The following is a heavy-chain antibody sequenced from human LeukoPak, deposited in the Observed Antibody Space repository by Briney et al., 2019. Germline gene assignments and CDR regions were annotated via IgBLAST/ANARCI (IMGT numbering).Heavy chain of an antibody. J-gene: IGHJ6*02. D-gene: IGHD3-10*01. CDR2: ISSNSSYI. Sequence: GGSLRLSCAASGFTFSSYSMNWVRQAPGKGLEWVSSISSNSSYIYYADSVKGRFTISRDNAKNSLYLQMNSLRAEDMAVYYCARELVGSGSYYNNLYYYYGMDVWGQGTTVTVSS. CDR1: GFTFSSYS. CDR3: ARELVGSGSYYNNLYYYYGMDV. V-gene: IGHV3-21*01.